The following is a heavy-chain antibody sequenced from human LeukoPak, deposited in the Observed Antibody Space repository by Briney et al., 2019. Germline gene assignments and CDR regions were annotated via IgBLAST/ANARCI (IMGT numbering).Heavy chain of an antibody. V-gene: IGHV4-59*01. CDR2: IYYSGST. CDR3: ARALGGSSWEIDAFYI. J-gene: IGHJ3*02. D-gene: IGHD6-13*01. CDR1: GGSISSYY. Sequence: SETLSLTCTVSGGSISSYYWSWIRQPPGKGLEWMGYIYYSGSTNYNPSLKSRVTISVDTSKNQFSLKLSSVTAADTAVYYCARALGGSSWEIDAFYIWGQGTMVTVSS.